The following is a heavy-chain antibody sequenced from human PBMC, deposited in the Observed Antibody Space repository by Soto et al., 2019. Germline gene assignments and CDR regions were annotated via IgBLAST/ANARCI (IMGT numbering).Heavy chain of an antibody. D-gene: IGHD2-21*02. CDR3: ARSIPYCGGDCYSSGPKNAFDI. V-gene: IGHV5-51*01. CDR2: IYPGDSDT. CDR1: GYSFTSYW. J-gene: IGHJ3*02. Sequence: PGESLKISCKGSGYSFTSYWIGWVRQMPGKGLEWMGIIYPGDSDTRYSPSFQGQVTISADKSISTAYLQWSSLKASDTAMYYCARSIPYCGGDCYSSGPKNAFDIWGQGTMVTVSS.